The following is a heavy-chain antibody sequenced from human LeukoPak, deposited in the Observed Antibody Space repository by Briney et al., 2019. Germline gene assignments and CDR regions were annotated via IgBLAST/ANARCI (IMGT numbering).Heavy chain of an antibody. D-gene: IGHD6-13*01. CDR3: ARECKDASSWYIDY. CDR1: GFTFSSYA. J-gene: IGHJ4*02. CDR2: ISYDGSNK. Sequence: RGSLRLSCAASGFTFSSYAMHWVRQAPGKGLEWVAVISYDGSNKYYADSVKGRFTISRDNSKNTLYLQMNSLRAEDTAVYYCARECKDASSWYIDYWGQGTLVTVSS. V-gene: IGHV3-30*04.